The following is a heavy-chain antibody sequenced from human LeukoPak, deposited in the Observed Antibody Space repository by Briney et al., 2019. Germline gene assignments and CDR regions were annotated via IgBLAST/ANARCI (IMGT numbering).Heavy chain of an antibody. CDR1: GFTFSSYA. J-gene: IGHJ4*02. V-gene: IGHV3-64*01. CDR2: ISSNGGST. D-gene: IGHD6-19*01. CDR3: ARSPAREQWLVRRYFDY. Sequence: GGSLRLSCAASGFTFSSYAMHWVRQAPGKGLEYVSAISSNGGSTYYANSVKGRFTISRDNSKNTLCLQMGSLRAEDMAVYYCARSPAREQWLVRRYFDYWGQGTLVTVSS.